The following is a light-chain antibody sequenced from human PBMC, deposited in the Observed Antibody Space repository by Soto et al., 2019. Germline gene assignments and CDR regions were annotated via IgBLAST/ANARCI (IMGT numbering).Light chain of an antibody. Sequence: DIVMTQSPLSLPVTPGEPASISCRSSQSLLHSNGYNYLDWYLQKPGQSPQLLIYLGSNRASGVPDRFSGSGSGTDFTLKISREEAEDVGVYYCMQALQTPTFGQGTKVEIK. CDR2: LGS. CDR1: QSLLHSNGYNY. V-gene: IGKV2-28*01. J-gene: IGKJ1*01. CDR3: MQALQTPT.